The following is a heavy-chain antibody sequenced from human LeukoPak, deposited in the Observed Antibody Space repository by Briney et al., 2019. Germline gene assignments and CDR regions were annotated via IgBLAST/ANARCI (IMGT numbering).Heavy chain of an antibody. Sequence: ASVKVSCKASGGTFSSYAISWVRQAPGQGLEWMGGIIPIFGTANYAQKFQGRVTITADESTSTAYMELSSLRSEDTAVYYCARDVVRYCSGGSCPIDYWGQGTLVTVSS. D-gene: IGHD2-15*01. CDR3: ARDVVRYCSGGSCPIDY. CDR2: IIPIFGTA. CDR1: GGTFSSYA. J-gene: IGHJ4*02. V-gene: IGHV1-69*13.